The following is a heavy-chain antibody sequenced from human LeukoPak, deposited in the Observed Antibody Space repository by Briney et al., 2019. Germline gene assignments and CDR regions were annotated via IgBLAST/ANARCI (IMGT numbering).Heavy chain of an antibody. CDR2: ISGSGGRT. Sequence: GSLRLSCAASGITLSNYGMSWVRQAPGKGLEWVAGISGSGGRTNYADSVKGRFTVSRDNPKNTLYLQMNSLRAEDTAVYFCAKRGVVIRVILVGFHKEAYYFDSWGQGALVTVSS. J-gene: IGHJ4*02. V-gene: IGHV3-23*01. D-gene: IGHD3-22*01. CDR3: AKRGVVIRVILVGFHKEAYYFDS. CDR1: GITLSNYG.